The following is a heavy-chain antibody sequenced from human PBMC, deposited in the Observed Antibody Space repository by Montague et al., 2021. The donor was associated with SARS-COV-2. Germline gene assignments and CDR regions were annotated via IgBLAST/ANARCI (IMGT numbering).Heavy chain of an antibody. V-gene: IGHV4-34*01. CDR3: ARGYQLRFLEWSSRQSTFDY. CDR2: INHSGST. J-gene: IGHJ4*02. Sequence: ETLSLTCAVYGGSFSGYYWSWIRQPPGKGLEWIGEINHSGSTNYNPSPKSRVTISVDTSKNQFSLKLSSVTAADTAVYYCARGYQLRFLEWSSRQSTFDYWGQGTLVTVSS. CDR1: GGSFSGYY. D-gene: IGHD3-3*01.